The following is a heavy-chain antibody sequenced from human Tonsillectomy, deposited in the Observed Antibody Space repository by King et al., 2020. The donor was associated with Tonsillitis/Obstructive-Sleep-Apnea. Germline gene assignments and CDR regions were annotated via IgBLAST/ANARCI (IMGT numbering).Heavy chain of an antibody. V-gene: IGHV3-33*01. Sequence: VQLVESGGGVVQPGRSLRLSCTASGFTFSTYGMHWVRQAPGKGLEWVAVIWYDGSNKYYADSVKGRFTISRDNSKNMLYVQMNSLRAEDTAVYYCASEPTGDSRNFWGQGTLVTVSS. CDR1: GFTFSTYG. J-gene: IGHJ4*02. D-gene: IGHD7-27*01. CDR3: ASEPTGDSRNF. CDR2: IWYDGSNK.